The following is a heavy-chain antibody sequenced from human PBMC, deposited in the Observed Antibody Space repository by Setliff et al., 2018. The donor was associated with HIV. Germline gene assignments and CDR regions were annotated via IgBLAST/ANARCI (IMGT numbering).Heavy chain of an antibody. J-gene: IGHJ6*03. V-gene: IGHV1-46*01. CDR3: ARAGRSGSYNHYYYYYMDV. Sequence: ASVKVSCKASGYTFTSYGISWVRQAPGQGLEWMGIINPSGGSTNYAQKFQGRVTMTRDTSTSTVYMELSSLRSEDTAVYYCARAGRSGSYNHYYYYYMDVWGKGTTVTV. CDR2: INPSGGST. D-gene: IGHD1-26*01. CDR1: GYTFTSYG.